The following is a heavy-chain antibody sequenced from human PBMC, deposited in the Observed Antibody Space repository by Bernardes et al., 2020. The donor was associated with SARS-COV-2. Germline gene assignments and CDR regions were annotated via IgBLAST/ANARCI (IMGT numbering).Heavy chain of an antibody. CDR1: GFTFSSYW. CDR3: AKDQSSSWFQFIYYYYGMDV. J-gene: IGHJ6*02. Sequence: GGSLRLSCAASGFTFSSYWMSWVRQAPGKGLEWVANIKQDGSEKYYADSVKGRFTISRDNSKNTLYLQMNSLRAEDTAVYYCAKDQSSSWFQFIYYYYGMDVWGQGTTVTVSS. V-gene: IGHV3-7*01. CDR2: IKQDGSEK. D-gene: IGHD6-13*01.